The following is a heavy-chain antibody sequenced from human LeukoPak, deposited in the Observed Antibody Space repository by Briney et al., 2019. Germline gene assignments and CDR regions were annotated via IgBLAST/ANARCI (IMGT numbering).Heavy chain of an antibody. CDR2: INPNSGGT. CDR1: GYTFTGYY. D-gene: IGHD2-2*01. Sequence: ASVKVSCKASGYTFTGYYMHWVRQAPGQGLEWMGWINPNSGGTNYAQKFQGRVTMTRDTSISTAYMELSRLRSDDTAVYYCARAPSLYCSSTSCYLLDVWGEGTTVTVSS. CDR3: ARAPSLYCSSTSCYLLDV. J-gene: IGHJ6*04. V-gene: IGHV1-2*02.